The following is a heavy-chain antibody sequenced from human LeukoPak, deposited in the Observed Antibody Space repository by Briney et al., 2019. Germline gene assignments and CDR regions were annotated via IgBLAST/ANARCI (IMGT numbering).Heavy chain of an antibody. V-gene: IGHV3-23*01. J-gene: IGHJ4*02. CDR3: AKEVRRVTTFDFDQ. CDR2: ISGSGAGT. Sequence: GGSLRLSCVPSGFTFSRYAMKWVRQAPGKGLEWVSAISGSGAGTYYADSVKGRFTISRDNSKNTLYLQMNSLRAEDTAVYYCAKEVRRVTTFDFDQWGQGTLVTVSS. CDR1: GFTFSRYA. D-gene: IGHD3-16*01.